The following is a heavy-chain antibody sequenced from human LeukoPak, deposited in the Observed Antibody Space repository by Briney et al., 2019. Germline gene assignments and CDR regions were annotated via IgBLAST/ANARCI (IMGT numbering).Heavy chain of an antibody. D-gene: IGHD5-24*01. V-gene: IGHV4-59*01. J-gene: IGHJ5*02. Sequence: SETLSLTCTVSGGSIKSNYWNWIRQPPGKGLEWIGYGYYSGTTNYNPSFKSRVTISLDTSKSQFSLKLRFVTTADTAVYYCAREGDPGSGYNYGNWLDPWGQGTLVTVSS. CDR2: GYYSGTT. CDR1: GGSIKSNY. CDR3: AREGDPGSGYNYGNWLDP.